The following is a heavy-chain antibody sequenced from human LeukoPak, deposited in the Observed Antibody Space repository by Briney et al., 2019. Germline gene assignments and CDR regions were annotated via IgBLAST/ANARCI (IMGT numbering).Heavy chain of an antibody. D-gene: IGHD6-13*01. Sequence: GGSLRLSCVVYGLTFGDHYVSWIRQAPGKGRDWIAYISNSGTVKNYADSVRGRFTISRDNAKNSVFLQMNSLRAEDTAMYYCARDWMLVHRPDYWGQGTLVTVSS. J-gene: IGHJ4*02. V-gene: IGHV3-11*04. CDR3: ARDWMLVHRPDY. CDR2: ISNSGTVK. CDR1: GLTFGDHY.